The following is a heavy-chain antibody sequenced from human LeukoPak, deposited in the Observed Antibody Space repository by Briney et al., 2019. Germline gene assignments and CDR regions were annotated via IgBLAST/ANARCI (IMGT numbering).Heavy chain of an antibody. CDR2: INSDGINT. D-gene: IGHD3-22*01. Sequence: GGSLRLSCAASGFTFDDYGMSWVRQAPGKGLEWVSRINSDGINTSYADSVKGRFTISRDNAKNTLNLQMNSLRAEDTAVYYCARDLGQYYDTSDNWFDPWGQGTLVTVSS. J-gene: IGHJ5*02. CDR3: ARDLGQYYDTSDNWFDP. CDR1: GFTFDDYG. V-gene: IGHV3-74*01.